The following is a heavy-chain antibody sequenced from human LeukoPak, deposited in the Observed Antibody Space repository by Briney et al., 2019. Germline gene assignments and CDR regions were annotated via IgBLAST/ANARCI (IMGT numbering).Heavy chain of an antibody. Sequence: NPSETLSLTCAVYGGSFSGYYWSWIRQPPGKGLEWIGEINHSGSTNYNPSLKSRVTISVDTSKNQFSLKLSSVTAADTAVYYCARGAEPDYDILTGYYIFYGMDVWGQGTTVTVSS. J-gene: IGHJ6*02. V-gene: IGHV4-34*01. D-gene: IGHD3-9*01. CDR2: INHSGST. CDR1: GGSFSGYY. CDR3: ARGAEPDYDILTGYYIFYGMDV.